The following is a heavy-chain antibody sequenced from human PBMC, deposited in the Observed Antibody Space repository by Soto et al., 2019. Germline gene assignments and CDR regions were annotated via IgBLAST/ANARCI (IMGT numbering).Heavy chain of an antibody. V-gene: IGHV3-9*01. CDR2: ISWNSGSI. D-gene: IGHD1-26*01. Sequence: EVQLVESGGGLVQPGRSLRLSCAASGFTFDDYAMHWVRQAPGKGLEWVSGISWNSGSIGYADSVKGRFTISRDNAKNSLYLQMNSLRAEDTALYYCAKDMFWNALGATLDYWGQGTLVTVSS. CDR1: GFTFDDYA. J-gene: IGHJ4*02. CDR3: AKDMFWNALGATLDY.